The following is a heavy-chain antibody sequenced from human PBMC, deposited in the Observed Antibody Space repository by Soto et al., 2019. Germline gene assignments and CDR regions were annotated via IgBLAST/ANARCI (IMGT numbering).Heavy chain of an antibody. CDR3: ARAPTYYDFWSGYKYFQH. V-gene: IGHV3-48*01. Sequence: PGGSLRLSCAASGFTFSSYSMNWVRQAPGKGLEWVSYISSSSSTIYYADSVKGRFTISRDNAKNSLYLQMNSLRAEDTAVYYCARAPTYYDFWSGYKYFQHWGQGTLVTVSS. CDR1: GFTFSSYS. D-gene: IGHD3-3*01. J-gene: IGHJ1*01. CDR2: ISSSSSTI.